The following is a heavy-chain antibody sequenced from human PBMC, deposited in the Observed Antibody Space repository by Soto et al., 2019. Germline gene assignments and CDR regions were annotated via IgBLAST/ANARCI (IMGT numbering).Heavy chain of an antibody. D-gene: IGHD6-13*01. V-gene: IGHV3-73*02. CDR2: IKNKAENYAT. J-gene: IGHJ4*02. CDR1: GFTFSDYA. CDR3: TRLAFGSSWYGFDY. Sequence: VQLVESGGGLVQPGGSLKLSCATSGFTFSDYAIHWVRQASGEGLEWVGRIKNKAENYATEYAASVKDRFTISRDDSKNTAYLQMNSLRTEDTAVYYCTRLAFGSSWYGFDYWGQGTLITVSS.